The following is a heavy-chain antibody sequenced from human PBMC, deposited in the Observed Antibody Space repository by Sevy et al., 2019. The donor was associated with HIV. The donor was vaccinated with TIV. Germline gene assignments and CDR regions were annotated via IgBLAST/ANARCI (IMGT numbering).Heavy chain of an antibody. CDR3: GRGDGTGRDFDY. D-gene: IGHD6-13*01. J-gene: IGHJ4*02. Sequence: ASVKVSCKASGYTFNNYYLHWVRQAPGQGLDWMGVINPSSISTLYAQKFQGRVTMTRDTSTSTVYLELSRLRSEDTAVYYCGRGDGTGRDFDYWGQGTLVTVSS. V-gene: IGHV1-46*03. CDR2: INPSSIST. CDR1: GYTFNNYY.